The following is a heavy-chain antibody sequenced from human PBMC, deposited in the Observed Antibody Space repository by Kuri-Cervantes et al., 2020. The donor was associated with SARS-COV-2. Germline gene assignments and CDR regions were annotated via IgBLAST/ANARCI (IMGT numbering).Heavy chain of an antibody. D-gene: IGHD1-14*01. Sequence: SETLSLTCTVSGGSISSGSYYWSWIRQPAGKGLEWIGRIYTSGSTNYNPSLKSRVTISVDTSKNQFSLKLSSVTAADTAVYYCARDHRGKNWNHRTFWYFDLWGRGTLVTVSS. CDR2: IYTSGST. CDR1: GGSISSGSYY. V-gene: IGHV4-61*02. J-gene: IGHJ2*01. CDR3: ARDHRGKNWNHRTFWYFDL.